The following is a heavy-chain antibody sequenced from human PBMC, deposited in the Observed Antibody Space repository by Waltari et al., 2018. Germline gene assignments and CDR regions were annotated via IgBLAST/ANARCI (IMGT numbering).Heavy chain of an antibody. J-gene: IGHJ4*02. CDR3: AKDAFGNTYLDY. D-gene: IGHD3-10*01. Sequence: QVQLVESGGGVVQPGRSLRLSCAASGCPFSNFGMHWVRQAPGKGLEWVALVWFDGSQQYYADSVRGRFTISRDNSKRVLYLDMGSLRADDTAIYYCAKDAFGNTYLDYWGQGTLVTVSS. CDR2: VWFDGSQQ. V-gene: IGHV3-33*06. CDR1: GCPFSNFG.